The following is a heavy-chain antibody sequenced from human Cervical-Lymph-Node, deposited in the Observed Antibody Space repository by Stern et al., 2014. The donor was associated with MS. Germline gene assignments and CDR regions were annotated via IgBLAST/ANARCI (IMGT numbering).Heavy chain of an antibody. CDR1: GFSLTSTGMC. CDR2: IDWDDDK. V-gene: IGHV2-70*15. Sequence: QITLKESGPALVKPTQTLTLTCTFSGFSLTSTGMCVSWIRQPPGKALEWLARIDWDDDKYYSPSLKSRLSISKDTSKNQVVLTLTSVDPVDTATYYCVRSGLNGNFYFSPWGQGTLVTVSS. J-gene: IGHJ5*02. CDR3: VRSGLNGNFYFSP. D-gene: IGHD2-21*02.